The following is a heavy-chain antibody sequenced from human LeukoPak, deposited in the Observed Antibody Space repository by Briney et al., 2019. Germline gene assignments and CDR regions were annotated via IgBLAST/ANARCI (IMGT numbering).Heavy chain of an antibody. CDR3: ATKAREAPE. D-gene: IGHD1/OR15-1a*01. J-gene: IGHJ4*02. CDR1: GFSFSDNY. CDR2: ISGDGYDI. V-gene: IGHV3-11*01. Sequence: PGGSLRLSCATSGFSFSDNYMSWIRQAPGKGLQWLSYISGDGYDINYADSVKGRFTVARDNAKNALYLQMNSLGVEDTAIYYRATKAREAPEWGQGTLVTVSS.